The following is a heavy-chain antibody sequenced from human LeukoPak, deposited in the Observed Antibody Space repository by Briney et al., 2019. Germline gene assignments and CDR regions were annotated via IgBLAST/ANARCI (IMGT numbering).Heavy chain of an antibody. CDR2: IYYSGST. Sequence: SETLSLTCTVSGGSISSHYWSWIRQPPGKGLEWIGYIYYSGSTNYNPSLKSRVTISVDTSKNQFSLKLSSVTAADTAVYYCARDILVGGSGILDYWGQGTLVTVSS. V-gene: IGHV4-59*11. CDR3: ARDILVGGSGILDY. CDR1: GGSISSHY. J-gene: IGHJ4*02. D-gene: IGHD3-10*01.